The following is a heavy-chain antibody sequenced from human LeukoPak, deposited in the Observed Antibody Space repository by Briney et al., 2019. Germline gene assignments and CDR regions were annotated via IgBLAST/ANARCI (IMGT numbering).Heavy chain of an antibody. J-gene: IGHJ4*02. CDR2: IIPILGIA. CDR1: RGTFSSYT. CDR3: ARVGDGYNLSDY. V-gene: IGHV1-69*10. Sequence: SVKVSCKASRGTFSSYTISWVRQAPGQGLERMGVIIPILGIANYAQKFQGRVTITADKSTSTAYMELSSLRSEDTAVYYCARVGDGYNLSDYWGQGTLVTVSS. D-gene: IGHD5-24*01.